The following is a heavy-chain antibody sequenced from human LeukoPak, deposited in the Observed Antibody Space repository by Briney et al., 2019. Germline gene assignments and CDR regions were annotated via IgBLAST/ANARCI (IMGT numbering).Heavy chain of an antibody. J-gene: IGHJ3*02. Sequence: ASVKVSCKASAYTFTNYGISWVRQVPGQGLEWMGWINTYNGNTNYAQKLQSRVTMTTDTSTSTAYMELRSLRSDDTAVYYCARDMLVANDAFDIWGQGTMVTVSS. CDR3: ARDMLVANDAFDI. CDR2: INTYNGNT. CDR1: AYTFTNYG. D-gene: IGHD2-15*01. V-gene: IGHV1-18*01.